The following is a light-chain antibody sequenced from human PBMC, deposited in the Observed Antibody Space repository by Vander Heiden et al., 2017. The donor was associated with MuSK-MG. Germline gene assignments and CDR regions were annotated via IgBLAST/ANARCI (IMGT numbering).Light chain of an antibody. Sequence: QSALTQPRSVFAAPGLSVSIACAGTSSDVGGYNYVAWYQQHPGKAPKLLIYGVSERPSVVAGRFSGSKSGNTASLTISGHQEEDDTDYYCCSDAGSYTYVFGTGTKVTVL. CDR1: SSDVGGYNY. V-gene: IGLV2-11*01. CDR3: CSDAGSYTYV. CDR2: GVS. J-gene: IGLJ1*01.